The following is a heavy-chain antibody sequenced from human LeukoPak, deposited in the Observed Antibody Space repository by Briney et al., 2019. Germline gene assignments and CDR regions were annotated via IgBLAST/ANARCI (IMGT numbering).Heavy chain of an antibody. CDR3: ARVSITVSKEDY. V-gene: IGHV1-18*04. CDR1: GYSFTSYW. J-gene: IGHJ4*02. CDR2: ISAYNGNT. D-gene: IGHD4-17*01. Sequence: PGASLKISCQGSGYSFTSYWIGWVRQAPGQGLEWMGWISAYNGNTDYAQKLQGRVTMTTDTSTSTAYMELRSLRSDDTAVYYCARVSITVSKEDYWGQGTLVTVSS.